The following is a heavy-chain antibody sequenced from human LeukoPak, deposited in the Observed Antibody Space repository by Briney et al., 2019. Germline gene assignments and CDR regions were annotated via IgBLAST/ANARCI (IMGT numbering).Heavy chain of an antibody. D-gene: IGHD3-16*01. Sequence: SETLSLTCTVSGGSISSYYWSWIRQPAGKGLEWIGRIYTSGSTNYNPSLKSRVTMSVDTSKNQFSLKLSSVTAADTAVYYCASLGRLGGYWYGIDDWGQGTTVTVSS. CDR1: GGSISSYY. J-gene: IGHJ6*02. CDR3: ASLGRLGGYWYGIDD. CDR2: IYTSGST. V-gene: IGHV4-4*07.